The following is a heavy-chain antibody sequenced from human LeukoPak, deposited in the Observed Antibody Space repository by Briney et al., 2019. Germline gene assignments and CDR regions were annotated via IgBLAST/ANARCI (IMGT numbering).Heavy chain of an antibody. CDR1: GGSISDYY. CDR3: ARGSNWGDY. D-gene: IGHD7-27*01. Sequence: PSETLSLTCTVSGGSISDYYWSWLRQPPGKGLEWIGYISNSGSTHCTPSLKSRVTMSVDTSKNQFSLRLSSVTAADTAVYYCARGSNWGDYWGRGTLVTVSS. J-gene: IGHJ4*02. V-gene: IGHV4-59*08. CDR2: ISNSGST.